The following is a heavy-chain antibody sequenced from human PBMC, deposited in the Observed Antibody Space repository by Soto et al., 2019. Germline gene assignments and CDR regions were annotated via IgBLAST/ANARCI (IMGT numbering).Heavy chain of an antibody. CDR2: IQTKADGGTT. CDR3: TKSYYGGSGVFDY. D-gene: IGHD3-22*01. Sequence: DVQLVESGGGLVKPGGSLRLSCAASGFTFTNAWMSWVRQAPGKGLEWVGRIQTKADGGTTDYAAPVKGRFTISRDDSKNTLYLQMSSLRTEDTAVYFCTKSYYGGSGVFDYWGQGTLVTVSS. V-gene: IGHV3-15*01. CDR1: GFTFTNAW. J-gene: IGHJ4*02.